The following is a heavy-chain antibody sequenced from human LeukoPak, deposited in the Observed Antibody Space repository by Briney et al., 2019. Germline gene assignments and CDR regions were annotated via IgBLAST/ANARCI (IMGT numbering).Heavy chain of an antibody. V-gene: IGHV1-69*06. CDR3: ARVVGLTGYSSSWYSGYYYYMDI. CDR1: GGTFSSYA. D-gene: IGHD6-13*01. Sequence: SVKVSCKASGGTFSSYAISWVRQAPGQGLEWMGGIIPIFGTTTYAQKFQDRVTITADKSTSTAYMELSSLRSEDTAVYYCARVVGLTGYSSSWYSGYYYYMDIWGKGTTVTVSS. J-gene: IGHJ6*03. CDR2: IIPIFGTT.